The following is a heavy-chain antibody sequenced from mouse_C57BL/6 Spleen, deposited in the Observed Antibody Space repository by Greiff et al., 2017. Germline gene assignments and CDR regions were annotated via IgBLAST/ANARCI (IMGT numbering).Heavy chain of an antibody. CDR2: ISSGSSTI. D-gene: IGHD1-1*01. CDR3: ARREYYGYYFDY. Sequence: EVKLMESGGGLVKPGGSLKLSCAASGFTFSDYGMHWVRQAPEKGLEWVAYISSGSSTIYYADTVKGRFTISRDNAKNTLFLQMTSLRSEDTAMYYCARREYYGYYFDYWGQGTTLTVSS. J-gene: IGHJ2*01. CDR1: GFTFSDYG. V-gene: IGHV5-17*01.